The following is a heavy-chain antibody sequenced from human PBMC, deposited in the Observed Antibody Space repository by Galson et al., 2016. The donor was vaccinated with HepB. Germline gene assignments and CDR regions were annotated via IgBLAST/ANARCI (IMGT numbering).Heavy chain of an antibody. CDR2: IFWNDDK. J-gene: IGHJ5*02. Sequence: PALVKPTQTLTLTCTFSGFSLSTSGVGVGWIRQPPGKALEWLAVIFWNDDKRYRQSLKSRLTIAKDTSKNHVVLTMTNMDPVDTATYYCAHTTFTEGWFDPWGQGTLVTVSS. D-gene: IGHD1-1*01. CDR3: AHTTFTEGWFDP. CDR1: GFSLSTSGVG. V-gene: IGHV2-5*01.